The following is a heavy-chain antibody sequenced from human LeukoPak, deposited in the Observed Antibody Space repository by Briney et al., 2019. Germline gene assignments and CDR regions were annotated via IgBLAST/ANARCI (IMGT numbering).Heavy chain of an antibody. CDR3: ARGVDIVLMVYAHEPYYFDY. V-gene: IGHV4-34*01. J-gene: IGHJ4*02. CDR2: INHSGST. Sequence: SETLSLTCAVYGGSFSGYYWSWIRQPPGKGLEWIGEINHSGSTNYNPSLKSRVTISVDTSKNQFSLKLSSVTAADTAVYYCARGVDIVLMVYAHEPYYFDYWGQGTLVTVSS. D-gene: IGHD2-8*01. CDR1: GGSFSGYY.